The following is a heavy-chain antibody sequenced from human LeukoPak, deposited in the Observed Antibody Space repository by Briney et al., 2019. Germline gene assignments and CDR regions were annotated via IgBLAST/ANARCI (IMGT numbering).Heavy chain of an antibody. Sequence: PGGSLRLSCAASGFTFSSYGMHWVRQAPGKGLEWVAVISYDGSNKYYADSVKGRFTISRDNSKNTLYLQMNSLRAEDTAVYYCARDWGVEARPGYMDVWGKGTTVTVSS. CDR3: ARDWGVEARPGYMDV. V-gene: IGHV3-30*03. D-gene: IGHD6-6*01. CDR2: ISYDGSNK. CDR1: GFTFSSYG. J-gene: IGHJ6*03.